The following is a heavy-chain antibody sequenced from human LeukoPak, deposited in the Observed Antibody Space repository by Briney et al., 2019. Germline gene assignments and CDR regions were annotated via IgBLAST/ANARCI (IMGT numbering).Heavy chain of an antibody. D-gene: IGHD3-22*01. CDR3: ARGHSSGYYYLFDY. J-gene: IGHJ4*02. V-gene: IGHV1-8*01. Sequence: ASVKVSCKASGGTFTSYDINWVRQATGQGLEWMGWMNPNSGNTGYAQKFQGRVTMTRNTSISTAYMELSSLRSEDTAVYYCARGHSSGYYYLFDYWGRGTLVTVSS. CDR2: MNPNSGNT. CDR1: GGTFTSYD.